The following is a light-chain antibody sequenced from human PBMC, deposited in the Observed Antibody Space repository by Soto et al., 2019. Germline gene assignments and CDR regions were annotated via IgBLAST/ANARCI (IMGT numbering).Light chain of an antibody. CDR3: AAWDDSLDGVV. Sequence: QSVLTQPPSVSEAPRQRVIISCSGSTSNTGNNAVSWYQQLPGKAPKLLIYYDDLLPSGVSDRFSGSKSGNSASLAISGLQSEDEADYYCAAWDDSLDGVVFGGGTKLTVL. CDR1: TSNTGNNA. CDR2: YDD. V-gene: IGLV1-36*01. J-gene: IGLJ2*01.